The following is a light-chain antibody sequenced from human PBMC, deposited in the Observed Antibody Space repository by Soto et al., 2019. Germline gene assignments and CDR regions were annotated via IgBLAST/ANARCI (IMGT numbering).Light chain of an antibody. CDR2: DVT. V-gene: IGLV2-14*03. CDR3: TSLAAGSTLI. J-gene: IGLJ2*01. Sequence: QSVLTQPASVSGSPGQSTTISCTGTSSDVGGYNEVSWYQQRPGKAPKLMIYDVTNRPSGVSNRFSGSKSGNTASLTISGLQAEDDAYYYCTSLAAGSTLIFGGGTKVTVL. CDR1: SSDVGGYNE.